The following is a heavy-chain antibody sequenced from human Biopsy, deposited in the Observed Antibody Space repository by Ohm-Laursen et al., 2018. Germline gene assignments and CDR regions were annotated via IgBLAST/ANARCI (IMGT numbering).Heavy chain of an antibody. V-gene: IGHV1-2*02. CDR1: GYAVYDYF. J-gene: IGHJ5*02. CDR2: ISTNSGGT. Sequence: SSAKVSCKGSGYAVYDYFLHWLRQGPGQGAEWMGWISTNSGGTNYAQKFQGSITMTRDTSISTAYVDLSSLRSDDTAVYYCTRGGYYYDSLAYYYWFDHWGQGTLVTISS. D-gene: IGHD3-22*01. CDR3: TRGGYYYDSLAYYYWFDH.